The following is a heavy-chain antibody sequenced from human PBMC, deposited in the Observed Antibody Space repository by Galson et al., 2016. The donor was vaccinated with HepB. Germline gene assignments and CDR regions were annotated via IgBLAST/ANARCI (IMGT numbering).Heavy chain of an antibody. CDR3: ARVRYSTTWYFDY. V-gene: IGHV1-69*01. CDR2: ITNFGTA. D-gene: IGHD6-13*01. J-gene: IGHJ4*02. Sequence: SFKASGGTFNKYAISWARQAPGQGLEWMGGITNFGTANYAQRFQGRVTITADEYTSTVYMELISLRSEDPAVYYCARVRYSTTWYFDYWGQGTLVTVSS. CDR1: GGTFNKYA.